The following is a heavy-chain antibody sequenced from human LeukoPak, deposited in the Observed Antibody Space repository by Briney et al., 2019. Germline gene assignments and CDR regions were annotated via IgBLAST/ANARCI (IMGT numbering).Heavy chain of an antibody. CDR1: GYTFTSYG. V-gene: IGHV1-18*01. Sequence: ASVKVSCKASGYTFTSYGISWVRQAPGQGLEWMGWISAYNGNTNYAQKLQGRVTMTTDTSTSTAYMELRSLRSDDTAVYYCARGGGRVVVPRAHPYGMDVWGQGTTVTVSS. CDR2: ISAYNGNT. CDR3: ARGGGRVVVPRAHPYGMDV. J-gene: IGHJ6*02. D-gene: IGHD2-2*01.